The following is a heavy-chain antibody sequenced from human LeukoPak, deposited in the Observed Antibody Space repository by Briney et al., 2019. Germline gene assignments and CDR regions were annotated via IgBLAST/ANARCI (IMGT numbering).Heavy chain of an antibody. Sequence: ASVKVSCKASGYIFISYAINWVRRAPGQGLEWMGWISPYNGNTNYAQNLQGRVTMTTDTSTTTAYMELRSLRSDDTAVYYCARADDSSGNYAPFDMWGQGTMVTVSS. CDR1: GYIFISYA. CDR3: ARADDSSGNYAPFDM. CDR2: ISPYNGNT. J-gene: IGHJ3*02. V-gene: IGHV1-18*01. D-gene: IGHD3-22*01.